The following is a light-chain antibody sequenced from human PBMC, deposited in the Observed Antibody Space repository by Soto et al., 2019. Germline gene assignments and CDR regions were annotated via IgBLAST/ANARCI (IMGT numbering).Light chain of an antibody. J-gene: IGLJ1*01. CDR2: DVS. CDR1: SSDVGYYNY. V-gene: IGLV2-14*03. CDR3: SSYSSISTYV. Sequence: QSALTQPASVSGSPGQSITISCTGTSSDVGYYNYVSWYQQHPGKAPKLMIYDVSNRPSGFSNRFSGSKSGNTASLTISGLQAEDEADYYCSSYSSISTYVFGTGTKVTVL.